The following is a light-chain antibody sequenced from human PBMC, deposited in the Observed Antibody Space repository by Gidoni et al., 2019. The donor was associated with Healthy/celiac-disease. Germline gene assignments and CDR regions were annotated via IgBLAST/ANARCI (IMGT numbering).Light chain of an antibody. V-gene: IGLV3-25*02. CDR3: QSADSSGTSLVV. CDR2: KDS. Sequence: SYELTQPPSVSVSPGQTARITCSGDALPKQYAYWYQQKPGQAPVLVIYKDSERPSGIPERFSGSSSGTTVTLTISGVQAEDEADYYCQSADSSGTSLVVFGGGTKLTVL. J-gene: IGLJ2*01. CDR1: ALPKQY.